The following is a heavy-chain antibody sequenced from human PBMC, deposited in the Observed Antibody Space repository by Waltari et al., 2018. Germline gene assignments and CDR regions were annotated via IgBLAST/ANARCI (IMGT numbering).Heavy chain of an antibody. D-gene: IGHD3-22*01. Sequence: QLQLQESGPGLVKPSETLSLTCTVSGGSISSSSYYWGWIRQPPGKGLEWIGSIYYSGSTYYNPALKSRVTISGDTSKNQFSLKLSSVTAADTAVYYCARDSYYDSSGGIWGQGTMVTVSS. V-gene: IGHV4-39*07. CDR3: ARDSYYDSSGGI. CDR1: GGSISSSSYY. CDR2: IYYSGST. J-gene: IGHJ3*02.